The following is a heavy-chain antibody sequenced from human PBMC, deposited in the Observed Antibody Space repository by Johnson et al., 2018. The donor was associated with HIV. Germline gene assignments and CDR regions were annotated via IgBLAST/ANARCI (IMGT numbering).Heavy chain of an antibody. V-gene: IGHV3-20*04. D-gene: IGHD2-21*01. Sequence: VQLVESGGGVVRPGGSLRLSCAASGFTFDDHGMSWVRQAPGKGLEWVSGINWNGGRTGYADSVKGRFTISSDNAKNSLYLQMNSLRAEDTALYYCARNSESSRAVVVIATGGMGAFDIWGQGTMVTVSS. CDR3: ARNSESSRAVVVIATGGMGAFDI. CDR1: GFTFDDHG. J-gene: IGHJ3*02. CDR2: INWNGGRT.